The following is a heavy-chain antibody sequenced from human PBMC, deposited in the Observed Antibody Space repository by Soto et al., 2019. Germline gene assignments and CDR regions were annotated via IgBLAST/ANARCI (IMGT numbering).Heavy chain of an antibody. CDR1: GGSISSGDYY. V-gene: IGHV4-30-4*01. J-gene: IGHJ5*02. D-gene: IGHD3-10*01. CDR2: IYYSGST. Sequence: TLSLTCTVSGGSISSGDYYWSWIRQPPGKGLEWIGYIYYSGSTYYNPSLKSRVTISVDTSKNQFSLKLSSVTAADTAVYYCARLWFGELNLNWFDPWGQGTLVTVPS. CDR3: ARLWFGELNLNWFDP.